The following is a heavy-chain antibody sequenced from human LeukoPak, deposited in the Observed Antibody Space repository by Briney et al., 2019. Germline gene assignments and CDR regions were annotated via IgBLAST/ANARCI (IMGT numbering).Heavy chain of an antibody. CDR2: IWYDGSNK. J-gene: IGHJ4*02. CDR3: AKDVKYSSGWYDYFDY. Sequence: GGSLRLSCAASGFTFSSYGMHWVRQAPGKGLEWVTVIWYDGSNKYYADSVKGRFTISRDNSKNTLYLQMNSLRAEDTAVYYCAKDVKYSSGWYDYFDYWGQGTLVTVSS. D-gene: IGHD6-19*01. V-gene: IGHV3-33*06. CDR1: GFTFSSYG.